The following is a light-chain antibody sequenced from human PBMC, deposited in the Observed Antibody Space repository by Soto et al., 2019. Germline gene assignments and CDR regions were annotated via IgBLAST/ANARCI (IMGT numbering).Light chain of an antibody. V-gene: IGLV2-23*02. CDR3: CSYTGSCYV. Sequence: QSALTQAASVSGSPGQSITISCTGTSSDVGSYNLVSWYQQHPGKAPKLMIYEVSKRPSGVSNPFSSSKSGNTASLTISGLQAEAEADYYCCSYTGSCYVFGTGTKVTVL. CDR1: SSDVGSYNL. J-gene: IGLJ1*01. CDR2: EVS.